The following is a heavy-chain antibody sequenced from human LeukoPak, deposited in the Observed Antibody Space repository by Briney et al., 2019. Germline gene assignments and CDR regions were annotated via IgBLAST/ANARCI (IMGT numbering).Heavy chain of an antibody. CDR3: AITVTGTRNAMNV. CDR1: AFSFSGSA. J-gene: IGHJ6*02. V-gene: IGHV3-73*01. D-gene: IGHD6-19*01. Sequence: GGSLRLSCAASAFSFSGSAIHWVRQASGKGLEWVGRIRSKADNYAIAFGASVKGRFTISRDDSKNTAYLQMNSLKIEDTAVYYCAITVTGTRNAMNVWGQGTTVTVSS. CDR2: IRSKADNYAI.